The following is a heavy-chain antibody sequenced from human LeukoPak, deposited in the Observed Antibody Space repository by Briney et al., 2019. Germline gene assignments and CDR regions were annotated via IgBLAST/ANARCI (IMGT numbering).Heavy chain of an antibody. CDR2: IRNDGFNK. Sequence: GGSLRLSCAASGLTFSSNGMHWVRQAPGKGLEWVAFIRNDGFNKYYADSVKGRFTISRENSKNTLYLQMNSLRAEDTAVYYCAKAYSYGYFDYWGQGTLVTVSS. V-gene: IGHV3-30*02. J-gene: IGHJ4*02. CDR3: AKAYSYGYFDY. D-gene: IGHD5-18*01. CDR1: GLTFSSNG.